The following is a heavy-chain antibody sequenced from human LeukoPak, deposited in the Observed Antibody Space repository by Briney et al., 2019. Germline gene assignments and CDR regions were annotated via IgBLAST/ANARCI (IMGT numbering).Heavy chain of an antibody. V-gene: IGHV3-30*18. CDR1: GFTFSSSD. J-gene: IGHJ4*02. CDR3: AKASSNYFYYFEY. CDR2: ISYDATNK. D-gene: IGHD2/OR15-2a*01. Sequence: GGSLRLSCAASGFTFSSSDMHWVRQGPGKGREWVAVISYDATNKYYADSVKGRFTLSRDNSKNTLYLQTNTLRDEDTAVYYCAKASSNYFYYFEYWGQGTLVTVSS.